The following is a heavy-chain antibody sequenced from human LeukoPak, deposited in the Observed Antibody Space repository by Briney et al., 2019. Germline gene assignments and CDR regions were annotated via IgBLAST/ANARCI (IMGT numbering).Heavy chain of an antibody. V-gene: IGHV3-23*01. CDR3: ARDLHYYGAMDV. CDR2: TGSDNKP. J-gene: IGHJ6*02. CDR1: GFTFSAYA. D-gene: IGHD3-10*01. Sequence: PGASLRLSCEASGFTFSAYAMTWVRQPPGKGLEWVSSTGSDNKPHYSESVKGRFAISRDNSKSMLFLQLNSLRAEDTALYYCARDLHYYGAMDVWGQGTTVTVSS.